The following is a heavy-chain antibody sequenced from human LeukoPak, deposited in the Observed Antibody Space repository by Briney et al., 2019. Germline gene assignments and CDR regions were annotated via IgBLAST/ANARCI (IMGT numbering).Heavy chain of an antibody. V-gene: IGHV3-30*18. CDR3: AKGYYYDSSGWVFDY. CDR1: GFTFSSYG. Sequence: QPGRSLRISCAASGFTFSSYGMHWVRQAPGKGLEWVAVISYDGSNKYYADSVKGRFTISRDNSKNTLYLQMNSLRAEDTAVYYCAKGYYYDSSGWVFDYWGQGTLVTVSS. CDR2: ISYDGSNK. J-gene: IGHJ4*02. D-gene: IGHD3-22*01.